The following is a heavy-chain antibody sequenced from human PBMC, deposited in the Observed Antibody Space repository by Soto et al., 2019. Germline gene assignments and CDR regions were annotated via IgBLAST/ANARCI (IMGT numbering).Heavy chain of an antibody. J-gene: IGHJ5*02. CDR2: IYYSGST. V-gene: IGHV4-31*03. CDR3: ARDLGSVVPAAIFSGLVEYNWFDP. D-gene: IGHD2-2*01. CDR1: GGSISSGGYY. Sequence: QVQLQESGPGLVKPSQTLSLTCTVSGGSISSGGYYWSWIRQHPGKGLEWIGYIYYSGSTYYNPSLKSRVTISVDTSKNQFSLKLSSVTAADTAVYYCARDLGSVVPAAIFSGLVEYNWFDPWGQGTLVTVSS.